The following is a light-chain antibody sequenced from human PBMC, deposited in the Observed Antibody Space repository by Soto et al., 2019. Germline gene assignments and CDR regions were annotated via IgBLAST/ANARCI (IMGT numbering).Light chain of an antibody. Sequence: DIQMTQSPCTLSASVGDTVTITCRTSQSISNWLAWYQQKPGQAPKLLIHKASTLESGVPSRFSGSGSGTEFTLTISSLQPDDFATFYCQQYERFPYTFGQGTKLEIK. CDR3: QQYERFPYT. CDR2: KAS. J-gene: IGKJ2*01. V-gene: IGKV1-5*03. CDR1: QSISNW.